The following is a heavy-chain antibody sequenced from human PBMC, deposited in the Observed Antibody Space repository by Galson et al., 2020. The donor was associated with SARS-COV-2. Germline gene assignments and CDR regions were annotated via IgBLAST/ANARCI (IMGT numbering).Heavy chain of an antibody. V-gene: IGHV3-13*01. Sequence: GESLKISCTASGVTFSSDDMHWVRQGAGEGLEWVSGIGFAGDTHYIDSVRGRFSISRDNAKRSLYLQMNNLRAGDTAVYYCVRIIAALPFRAMDVWGQGTTVTVSS. CDR1: GVTFSSDD. D-gene: IGHD2-2*01. J-gene: IGHJ6*02. CDR2: IGFAGDT. CDR3: VRIIAALPFRAMDV.